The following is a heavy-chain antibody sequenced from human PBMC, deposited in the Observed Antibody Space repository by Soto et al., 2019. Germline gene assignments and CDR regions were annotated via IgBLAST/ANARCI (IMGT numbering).Heavy chain of an antibody. CDR3: AREGGSEWAYYYGMDV. J-gene: IGHJ6*02. CDR1: VDRVSSNIAA. Sequence: SQTLSLTCAISVDRVSSNIAAWNWIRQSPSRGLEWLVMTYYRSKWYNDYAVPVKSRITINPDTSKNQLYLQLHYVTPEATDVYYCAREGGSEWAYYYGMDVWGQGTTVTVSS. V-gene: IGHV6-1*01. CDR2: TYYRSKWYN. D-gene: IGHD1-26*01.